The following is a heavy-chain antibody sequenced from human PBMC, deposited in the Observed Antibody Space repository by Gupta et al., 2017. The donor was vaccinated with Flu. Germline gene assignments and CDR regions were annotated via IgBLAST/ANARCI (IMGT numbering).Heavy chain of an antibody. CDR3: ARPISPYSSMQDGFDL. D-gene: IGHD6-19*01. V-gene: IGHV3-30-3*01. CDR2: TSYDGNNK. J-gene: IGHJ3*01. Sequence: QVHLVESGGGVVQPGTYLRLSCAASAFHFSVYVMHWVRQAPGKGLEWVAATSYDGNNKYYSDSVRGRFTISRDNSKNTLYLQMDSLRIEDTAMFYCARPISPYSSMQDGFDLWGQGTVVSVSS. CDR1: AFHFSVYV.